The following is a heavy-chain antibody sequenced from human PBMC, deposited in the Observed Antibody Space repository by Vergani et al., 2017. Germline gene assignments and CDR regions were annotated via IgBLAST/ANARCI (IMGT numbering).Heavy chain of an antibody. CDR2: IYSTGST. Sequence: QVQLEESGPGLVKPSETLSLTCTVSGGSFNTYYWSWIRQSPGKGLEWIGYIYSTGSTNYNPSLNSRVTMSVDTSKNQFSLKLRSVTAADTAVYYCARAVGCSSTSCYRAYYYYMDVWGKGTTVTVSS. J-gene: IGHJ6*03. CDR1: GGSFNTYY. D-gene: IGHD2-2*02. V-gene: IGHV4-59*13. CDR3: ARAVGCSSTSCYRAYYYYMDV.